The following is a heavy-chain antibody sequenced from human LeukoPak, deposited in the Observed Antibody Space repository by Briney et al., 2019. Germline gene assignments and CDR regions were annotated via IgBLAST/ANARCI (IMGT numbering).Heavy chain of an antibody. CDR1: GFTFTNYW. Sequence: GGALRLSCATSGFTFTNYWMSWVRQAPGKVLEWVANIKQDGSEKYYVDSVVGRFTISRDNAENSLSLQMNSLRGEDTAVYYCVRALGSSSADYWGQGTLVTVSS. J-gene: IGHJ4*02. V-gene: IGHV3-7*01. CDR2: IKQDGSEK. D-gene: IGHD6-6*01. CDR3: VRALGSSSADY.